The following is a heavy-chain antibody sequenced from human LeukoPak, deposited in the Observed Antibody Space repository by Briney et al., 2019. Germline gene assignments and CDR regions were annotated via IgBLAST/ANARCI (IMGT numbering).Heavy chain of an antibody. CDR2: ISWDGGST. CDR1: GFTFDDYA. V-gene: IGHV3-43D*03. J-gene: IGHJ3*02. Sequence: GGSLRLSCAASGFTFDDYAMHWVRQAPGKGLEWVSLISWDGGSTYYADSVKGRFTISRDNSKNSLYLQMNSLRAEDTALYYCAKDSYDSSGYYFSGAFDIWGQGTMVTVSS. CDR3: AKDSYDSSGYYFSGAFDI. D-gene: IGHD3-22*01.